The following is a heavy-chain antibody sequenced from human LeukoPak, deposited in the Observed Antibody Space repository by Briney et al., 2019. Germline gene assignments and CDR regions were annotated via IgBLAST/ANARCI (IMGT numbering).Heavy chain of an antibody. D-gene: IGHD6-13*01. CDR3: GRSGSSHFMWRWWFDP. Sequence: GGSLRLSCAASGFTFSSYAMSWVRQAPGKGLEWVSAISGSGGSTYYADSVKGRFTISRDNSKNTLYLQMNSLRAEDTAVYYCGRSGSSHFMWRWWFDPWGQGTLVTVSS. CDR1: GFTFSSYA. V-gene: IGHV3-23*01. CDR2: ISGSGGST. J-gene: IGHJ5*02.